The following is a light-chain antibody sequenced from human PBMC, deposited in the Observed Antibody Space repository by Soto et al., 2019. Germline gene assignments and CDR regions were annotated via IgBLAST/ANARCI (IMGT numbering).Light chain of an antibody. V-gene: IGKV3-11*01. CDR3: QQRSTWPLT. CDR1: QSVSTY. Sequence: EVVLTQSPATRSLSAGERATLSCRASQSVSTYLAWYQQKSGQAPRLLIYDASNRDTGIPARFSGSGSGTDFTLSISSLEPEDFAVYDCQQRSTWPLTFGGGPNVEIK. CDR2: DAS. J-gene: IGKJ4*01.